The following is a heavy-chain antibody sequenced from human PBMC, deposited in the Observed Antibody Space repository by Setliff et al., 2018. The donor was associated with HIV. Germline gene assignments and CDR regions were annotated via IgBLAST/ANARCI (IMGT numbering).Heavy chain of an antibody. J-gene: IGHJ6*04. D-gene: IGHD1-1*01. V-gene: IGHV4-4*02. CDR3: ARLGEHDTGDLDV. CDR2: IFHTGST. Sequence: PSETLSLTCAVSGASISSGNWWSWVRQSPGKGLEWIGEIFHTGSTNYNPSLKSRVSISVATSKNQFFLTLTSVTAADSAVYYCARLGEHDTGDLDVWGKGTTVTVSS. CDR1: GASISSGNW.